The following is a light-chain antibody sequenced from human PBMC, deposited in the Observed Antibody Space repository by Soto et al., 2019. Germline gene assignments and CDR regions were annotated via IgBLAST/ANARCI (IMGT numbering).Light chain of an antibody. V-gene: IGLV2-23*02. CDR3: CSHVGGGLYV. CDR2: EVS. J-gene: IGLJ1*01. CDR1: ISDVGNYNL. Sequence: QSALTQAATVSGSPGQSITLSCIGSISDVGNYNLVSWYQHKPGKAPRLIIYEVSKWPSGVSNRFSGSKSGNTASLTISGLQAEDEADYYCCSHVGGGLYVFGTG.